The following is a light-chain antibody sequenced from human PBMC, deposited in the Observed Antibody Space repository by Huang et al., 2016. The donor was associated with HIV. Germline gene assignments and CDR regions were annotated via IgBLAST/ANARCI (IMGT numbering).Light chain of an antibody. CDR2: GAS. CDR3: QQYNNWLLFT. J-gene: IGKJ3*01. Sequence: EIVMTQSPATLSVSPGERATLSCRASQSVSSNLAWYQRKPGQAPRLLISGASTRATSIPARFSGSGSGTEFTLTISSLQSEDFAVYYCQQYNNWLLFTFGPGTKVDIK. CDR1: QSVSSN. V-gene: IGKV3-15*01.